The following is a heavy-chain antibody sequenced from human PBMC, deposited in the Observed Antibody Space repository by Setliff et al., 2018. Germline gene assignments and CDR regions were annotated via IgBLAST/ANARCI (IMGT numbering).Heavy chain of an antibody. CDR1: GGSISSYY. D-gene: IGHD3-9*01. CDR3: AHSTTFDLHHDY. Sequence: KPSETLSLTCTVSGGSISSYYWSWIRQPPWKGLEWIGYIYTSGSTNYNPSLKSRVTISRDTSSNQFSLKLFSVTAADTAVYYCAHSTTFDLHHDYWGQGALVTVS. V-gene: IGHV4-4*08. J-gene: IGHJ4*02. CDR2: IYTSGST.